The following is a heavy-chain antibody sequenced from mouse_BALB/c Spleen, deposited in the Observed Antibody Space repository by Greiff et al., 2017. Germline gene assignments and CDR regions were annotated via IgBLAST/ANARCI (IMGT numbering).Heavy chain of an antibody. D-gene: IGHD2-3*01. J-gene: IGHJ3*01. CDR3: ARRQARYDGYFFAY. V-gene: IGHV1-54*01. CDR1: GYAFTNYL. CDR2: INPGSGGT. Sequence: QVQLQQSGAELVRPGTSVKVSCKASGYAFTNYLIEWVKQRPGQGLEWIGVINPGSGGTNYNEKFKGKATLTADKSSSTAYMQLSSLTSDDSAVYYCARRQARYDGYFFAYWGQGTLVTVSA.